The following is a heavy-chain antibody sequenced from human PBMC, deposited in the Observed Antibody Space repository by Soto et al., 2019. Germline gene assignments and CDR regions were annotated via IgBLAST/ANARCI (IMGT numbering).Heavy chain of an antibody. CDR2: ISAYNGNT. J-gene: IGHJ6*02. CDR1: GYTFTSYG. D-gene: IGHD1-26*01. CDR3: AREARVGATYYYYYGMDV. Sequence: GASVKVSCKASGYTFTSYGISWVRQAPGQGLEWMGWISAYNGNTNYAQKLQGRVTMTTDTSTSTAYMELRSLRSDDTAVYYCAREARVGATYYYYYGMDVWGQGTTVTVSS. V-gene: IGHV1-18*01.